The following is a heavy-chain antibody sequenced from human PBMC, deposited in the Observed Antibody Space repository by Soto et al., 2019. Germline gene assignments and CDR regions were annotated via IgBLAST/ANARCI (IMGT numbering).Heavy chain of an antibody. CDR2: INHSGST. Sequence: LETLSLTCAVYGGSFSGYYLSWIRQPPGKGLEWIGEINHSGSTNYNPSLKSRVTISVDTSKNQFSLKLSSVTAADTAVYYCARDVHRGYCSGGSCYSKYWYFDLWGRGTLVTVSS. D-gene: IGHD2-15*01. CDR1: GGSFSGYY. V-gene: IGHV4-34*01. J-gene: IGHJ2*01. CDR3: ARDVHRGYCSGGSCYSKYWYFDL.